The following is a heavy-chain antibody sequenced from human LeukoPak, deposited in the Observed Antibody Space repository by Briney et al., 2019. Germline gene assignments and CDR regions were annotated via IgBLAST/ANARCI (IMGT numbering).Heavy chain of an antibody. J-gene: IGHJ6*03. D-gene: IGHD3-10*01. Sequence: SVKVSCKASGGTFSSYAISWVRQAPGQGLEWMGGIIPIFGTANYAQKFQGRVTITADKSTSTAYMELSSLRSEDTAVYYCARGARVYYYGSLDYYYYYMDVWGKGTTVTVSS. V-gene: IGHV1-69*06. CDR1: GGTFSSYA. CDR3: ARGARVYYYGSLDYYYYYMDV. CDR2: IIPIFGTA.